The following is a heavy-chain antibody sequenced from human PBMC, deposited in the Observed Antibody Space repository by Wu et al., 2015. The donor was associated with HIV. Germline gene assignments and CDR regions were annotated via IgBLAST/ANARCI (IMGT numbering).Heavy chain of an antibody. CDR2: IYYSGST. Sequence: QVQLQESGPGLVKPSQTLSLTCTVSGGSISSGDYYWSWIRQPPGKGLEWIGYIYYSGSTYYNPSLKSRVTISVDTSKNQFSLKLSSVTAADTAVYYCAREDGSARPYYYYMDVWGKGTTVTVSS. J-gene: IGHJ6*03. V-gene: IGHV4-30-4*08. D-gene: IGHD6-6*01. CDR3: AREDGSARPYYYYMDV. CDR1: GGSISSGDYY.